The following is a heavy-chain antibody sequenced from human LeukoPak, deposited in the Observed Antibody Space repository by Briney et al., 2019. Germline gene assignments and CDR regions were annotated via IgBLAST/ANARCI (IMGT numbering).Heavy chain of an antibody. J-gene: IGHJ4*02. CDR3: ARSAQANWVYFDY. Sequence: SETLSLTCTVSGGSISSYYWRWIRQPPGKGLEWIGYIYYSGSTNYNPSLKSRVTISVDTSKNQFSLRLRSVTAADTAVYYCARSAQANWVYFDYWGQGTLVTVSS. CDR2: IYYSGST. V-gene: IGHV4-59*01. D-gene: IGHD7-27*01. CDR1: GGSISSYY.